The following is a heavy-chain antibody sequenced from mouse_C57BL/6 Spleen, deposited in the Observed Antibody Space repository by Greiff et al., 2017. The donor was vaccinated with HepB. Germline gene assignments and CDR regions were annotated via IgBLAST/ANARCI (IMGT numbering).Heavy chain of an antibody. CDR1: GYTFTSYW. D-gene: IGHD2-3*01. CDR2: IYPGNSDT. J-gene: IGHJ4*01. Sequence: EVQLQQSGTVLARPGASVKMSCKTSGYTFTSYWMHWVKQRPGQGLEWIGAIYPGNSDTSYNQKFKGKAKLTAVTSASTAYMELSSLTNEDSAVYYWTRWLLREGAMDYWGQGTSVTVSS. CDR3: TRWLLREGAMDY. V-gene: IGHV1-5*01.